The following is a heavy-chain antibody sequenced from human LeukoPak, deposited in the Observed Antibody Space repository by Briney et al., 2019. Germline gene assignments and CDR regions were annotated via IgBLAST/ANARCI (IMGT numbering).Heavy chain of an antibody. CDR1: GFTFSHYS. V-gene: IGHV3-30-3*01. J-gene: IGHJ4*02. CDR2: ISYDGSDK. D-gene: IGHD3-3*01. CDR3: AAPETGYDFWSGYPDY. Sequence: PGRSLRLSCAASGFTFSHYSMHWVRQAPGKGLEWVAVISYDGSDKSYADSVKGRFTVSRDNSKNTLYLQMNSLRAEDTAVYYCAAPETGYDFWSGYPDYWGQGTLVTVSS.